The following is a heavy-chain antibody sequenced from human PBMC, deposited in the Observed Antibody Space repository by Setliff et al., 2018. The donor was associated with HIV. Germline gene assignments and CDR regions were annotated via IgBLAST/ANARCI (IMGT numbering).Heavy chain of an antibody. J-gene: IGHJ4*01. CDR1: GYTFTAYG. CDR3: ASGFDGGGLSYFEY. V-gene: IGHV1-18*01. CDR2: ISTYSDET. D-gene: IGHD2-21*01. Sequence: ASVKVSCKPSGYTFTAYGLSWVRQAPGQGLEWMGWISTYSDETSYAQRLQGRVTMTTDTSASTAYMELRSLRSDDTAVYYCASGFDGGGLSYFEYWGQGTLVTVSS.